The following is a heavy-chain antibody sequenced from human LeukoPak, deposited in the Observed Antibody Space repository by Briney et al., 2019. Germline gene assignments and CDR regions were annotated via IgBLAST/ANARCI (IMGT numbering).Heavy chain of an antibody. CDR1: GASISTDY. J-gene: IGHJ3*02. V-gene: IGHV4-59*01. D-gene: IGHD5-12*01. Sequence: SETLSLTCTVSGASISTDYWSWIRQPPGKGLEWIGYIYYSGSTNYKPSLKSRVSISVDTSKNRFSLHLTSVTAADTAVYYCARDRIGSGYHGGDAFDIWGQGAMVTVSS. CDR3: ARDRIGSGYHGGDAFDI. CDR2: IYYSGST.